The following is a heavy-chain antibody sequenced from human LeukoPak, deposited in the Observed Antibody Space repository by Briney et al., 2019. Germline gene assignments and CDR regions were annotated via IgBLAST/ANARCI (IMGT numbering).Heavy chain of an antibody. Sequence: AGGSLRLSCAASGFTFSSYRMNWVRQAPGKGLEWVSYISSSSSTIYYADSVKGRFTISRDNAKNSLYLQMNSLRAEDTAIYYCAREETIRGSHYARHWGQGTLVTVSS. CDR3: AREETIRGSHYARH. CDR1: GFTFSSYR. J-gene: IGHJ4*02. D-gene: IGHD1-26*01. CDR2: ISSSSSTI. V-gene: IGHV3-48*04.